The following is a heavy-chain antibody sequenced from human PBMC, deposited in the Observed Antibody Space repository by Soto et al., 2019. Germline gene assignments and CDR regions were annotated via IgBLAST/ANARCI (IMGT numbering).Heavy chain of an antibody. CDR1: GFTFSSYA. J-gene: IGHJ6*02. CDR2: IKPDGSEQ. V-gene: IGHV3-7*01. CDR3: ARGNWNYYYGFDV. Sequence: GGSLRLSCAASGFTFSSYAMSWVRQAPGKGPEWVANIKPDGSEQYYVDSVKGRFIISRDNANNSLYLQMNSLRTEDTAVYFCARGNWNYYYGFDVWGQGTTVTVSS. D-gene: IGHD1-20*01.